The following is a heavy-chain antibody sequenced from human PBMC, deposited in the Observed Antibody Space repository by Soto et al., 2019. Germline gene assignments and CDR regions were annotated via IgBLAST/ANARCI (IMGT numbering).Heavy chain of an antibody. Sequence: LSLTCTVSGGSISSGDYYWSWIRQPPGKGLEWIGYIYYSGSTYYNPSLKSRVTISVDTSKNQFSLKLSSVTAADTAVCYCARGFPEGWFDPWGQGTLVTVSS. D-gene: IGHD3-10*01. V-gene: IGHV4-30-4*01. CDR3: ARGFPEGWFDP. CDR2: IYYSGST. J-gene: IGHJ5*02. CDR1: GGSISSGDYY.